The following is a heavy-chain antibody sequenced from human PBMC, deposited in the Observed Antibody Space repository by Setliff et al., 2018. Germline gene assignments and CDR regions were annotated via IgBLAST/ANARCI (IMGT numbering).Heavy chain of an antibody. Sequence: SETLSLTCCVSGSSISNDYYWGWIRQPPGRGLEWIGIISHSGSTDYNPSLKSRVTISLDKSRNQFSLHLNSVTASDTAVYYCARASYGWGSHYKIKWFDPWGQGTLVTVSS. J-gene: IGHJ5*02. CDR1: GSSISNDYY. CDR2: ISHSGST. V-gene: IGHV4-38-2*02. CDR3: ARASYGWGSHYKIKWFDP. D-gene: IGHD3-10*01.